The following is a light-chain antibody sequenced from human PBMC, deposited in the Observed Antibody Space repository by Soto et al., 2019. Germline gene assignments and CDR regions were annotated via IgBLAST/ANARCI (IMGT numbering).Light chain of an antibody. J-gene: IGKJ1*01. V-gene: IGKV1-5*01. CDR2: VAS. Sequence: DIQMSPSPSSLSASVGARVTITCRASQSINRWLAWYQQKPGKAPKLLIYVASNLQSGVPSRFSGSGSGTEFTLTISSLQPDDFATYYCQHYNSYGTFGQGTKVDIK. CDR3: QHYNSYGT. CDR1: QSINRW.